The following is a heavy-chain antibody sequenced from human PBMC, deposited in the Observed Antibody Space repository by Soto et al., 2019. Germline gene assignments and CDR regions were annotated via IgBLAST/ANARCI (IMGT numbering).Heavy chain of an antibody. CDR3: ARGVYNTIFGVISLDY. CDR2: INHSGST. CDR1: GGSFSGYY. D-gene: IGHD3-3*01. Sequence: QVQLQQWGAGLLKPSETLFLTCAVYGGSFSGYYWSWIRQPPGKGLEWIGEINHSGSTNYNLSLKRRVTTSVDTSKNKFSLKLSSVTAADTAVYYCARGVYNTIFGVISLDYWGQGTLVTVSS. V-gene: IGHV4-34*01. J-gene: IGHJ4*02.